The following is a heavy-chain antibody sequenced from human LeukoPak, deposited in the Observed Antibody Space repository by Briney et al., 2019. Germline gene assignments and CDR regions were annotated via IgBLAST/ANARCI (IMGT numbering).Heavy chain of an antibody. V-gene: IGHV7-4-1*02. Sequence: GASVKLSCKASGYTFTEYGVSWVRQAPGQVLEWMGWINTETGNPTYAQDFIGRFVFSFDTSVSTTYLQISSLKAEDTAVYYCARKVRGVYYFDFWVQGTLVTVSS. D-gene: IGHD3-10*01. J-gene: IGHJ4*02. CDR2: INTETGNP. CDR1: GYTFTEYG. CDR3: ARKVRGVYYFDF.